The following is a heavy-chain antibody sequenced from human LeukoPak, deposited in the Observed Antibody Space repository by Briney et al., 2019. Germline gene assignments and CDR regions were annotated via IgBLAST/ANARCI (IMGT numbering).Heavy chain of an antibody. J-gene: IGHJ1*01. CDR2: IYSSGST. V-gene: IGHV4-59*01. D-gene: IGHD4-17*01. Sequence: SETLSLTCTVSGGSISSYYWSWIRQPAGKGLEWIGYIYSSGSTKYNPSLESRLSISIDTSKNQFSLKLSSVTAADTAVYYCAIEDNYGDYYFQHWGQGTLVTVSS. CDR1: GGSISSYY. CDR3: AIEDNYGDYYFQH.